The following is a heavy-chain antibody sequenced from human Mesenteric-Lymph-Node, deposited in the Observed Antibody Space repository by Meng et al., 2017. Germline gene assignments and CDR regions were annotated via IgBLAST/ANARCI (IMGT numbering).Heavy chain of an antibody. Sequence: VQLAESGGGLVKAGMSLRLSCAASGFTFSDYYMTWIRQSPGQGLEWIASISPTGGSLYYADSVKGRFSISRDNSKTSLSLQMDSLRVEDTAIYYCARDHGFLNWFDPWGQGTLVTVSS. CDR1: GFTFSDYY. V-gene: IGHV3-11*04. D-gene: IGHD2/OR15-2a*01. CDR2: ISPTGGSL. J-gene: IGHJ5*02. CDR3: ARDHGFLNWFDP.